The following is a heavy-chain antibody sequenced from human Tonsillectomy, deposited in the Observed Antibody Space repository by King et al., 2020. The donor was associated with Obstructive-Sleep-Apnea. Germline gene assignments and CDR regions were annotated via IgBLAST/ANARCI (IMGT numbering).Heavy chain of an antibody. CDR3: ARGSGAAAVNWFDP. D-gene: IGHD6-13*01. Sequence: VQLQQWGAGLLKSSETLSLTCAVFGGSFSDYYWSWIRQPPGKGLEWIGEINQSGSTNYNPSLKSRVAISVDTSKTLFSLKLSSVTAADTAVYYCARGSGAAAVNWFDPWGQGTLVTVSS. CDR2: INQSGST. CDR1: GGSFSDYY. V-gene: IGHV4-34*01. J-gene: IGHJ5*02.